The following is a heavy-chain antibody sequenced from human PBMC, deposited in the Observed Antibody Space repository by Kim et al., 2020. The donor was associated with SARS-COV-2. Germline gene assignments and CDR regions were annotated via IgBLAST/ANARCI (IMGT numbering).Heavy chain of an antibody. CDR3: GRNGVYLDV. V-gene: IGHV4-59*08. J-gene: IGHJ6*03. CDR2: IHSTGTT. CDR1: GASINNNY. D-gene: IGHD2-8*01. Sequence: SETLSLTCTVSGASINNNYWTWIRQSPEKGLEWIGYIHSTGTTEYNPSLEGRVTLSIDTSRNQFSLTLRSVTAADTAMHFCGRNGVYLDVWGKGTTVTVSS.